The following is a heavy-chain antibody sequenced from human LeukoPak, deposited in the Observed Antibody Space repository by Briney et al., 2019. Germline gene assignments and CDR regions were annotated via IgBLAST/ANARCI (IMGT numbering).Heavy chain of an antibody. CDR1: GFTFSSYA. CDR2: ISGSGGST. Sequence: PGGSLRLSCAASGFTFSSYAMSWVRQAPGKGLEWVSAISGSGGSTYYEDSVKGRFTISRDNSKNTLYLQMNSLRAEDTAVYYCAKGTYYDFWSGSLPFDYWGQGTLVTVSS. D-gene: IGHD3-3*01. V-gene: IGHV3-23*01. J-gene: IGHJ4*02. CDR3: AKGTYYDFWSGSLPFDY.